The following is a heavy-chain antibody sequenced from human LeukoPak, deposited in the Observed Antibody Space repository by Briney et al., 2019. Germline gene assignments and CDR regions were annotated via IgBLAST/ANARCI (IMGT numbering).Heavy chain of an antibody. CDR2: IYYSGST. J-gene: IGHJ4*02. CDR1: GGSISSYY. V-gene: IGHV4-59*08. D-gene: IGHD4-23*01. Sequence: PSETLSLTCTVSGGSISSYYWSWIRQPPGKGLEWIGYIYYSGSTNYNPSLKSRVTISVDTSKNQFSLKLSSVTAADTAVYYCAIRAVASKYYFDYWGQGTLVTVSS. CDR3: AIRAVASKYYFDY.